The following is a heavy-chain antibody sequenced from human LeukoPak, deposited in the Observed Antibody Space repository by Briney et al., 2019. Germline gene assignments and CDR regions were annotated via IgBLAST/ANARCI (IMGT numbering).Heavy chain of an antibody. CDR1: GFTFSSYS. J-gene: IGHJ3*02. CDR2: ISSSSSTI. CDR3: AGEGYSSSLKAFDI. D-gene: IGHD6-13*01. V-gene: IGHV3-48*01. Sequence: GGSLRLSCAASGFTFSSYSMNWVRQAPGKGLEWVSYISSSSSTIYYADSVKGRFTISRDNAKNSLYLQMNSLRAEDTAVYYCAGEGYSSSLKAFDIWGQGTMVTVSS.